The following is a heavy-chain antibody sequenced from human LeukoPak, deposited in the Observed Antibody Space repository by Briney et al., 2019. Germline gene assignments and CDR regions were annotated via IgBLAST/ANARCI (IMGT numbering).Heavy chain of an antibody. J-gene: IGHJ6*02. CDR1: GFTFSSYW. D-gene: IGHD2-15*01. Sequence: GGSLRHSCAASGFTFSSYWMSWVRQAPGKGLEWVANIKQDGSEKYYVDSVKGRFTISRDNAKNSLYLQMNSLRAEDTAVYYCARDVVVVVAATSYYYGMDVWGQGTTVTVSS. CDR2: IKQDGSEK. V-gene: IGHV3-7*01. CDR3: ARDVVVVVAATSYYYGMDV.